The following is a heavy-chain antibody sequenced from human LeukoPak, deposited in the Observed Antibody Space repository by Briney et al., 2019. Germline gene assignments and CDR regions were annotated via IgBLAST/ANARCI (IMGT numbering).Heavy chain of an antibody. CDR3: AREENIVGATLGDY. J-gene: IGHJ4*02. CDR1: GYTFTGYY. Sequence: ASVKVSCKASGYTFTGYYMHWARQAPGQGLEWMGWINPNSGGTNYAQKFQGRVTMTRDTSISTAYMELSRLRSDDTAVYYCAREENIVGATLGDYWGQGTLVTVSS. V-gene: IGHV1-2*02. CDR2: INPNSGGT. D-gene: IGHD1-26*01.